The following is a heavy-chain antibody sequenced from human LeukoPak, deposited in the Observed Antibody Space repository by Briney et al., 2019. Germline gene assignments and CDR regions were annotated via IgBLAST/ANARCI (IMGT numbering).Heavy chain of an antibody. CDR2: IYSGGST. Sequence: GGSLRLSCAASGFTVSSNYMSWVRQAPWKGLEWVSVIYSGGSTYYADSVKGRFTISRDNSKNTLYLQMNSLRAEDTAVYYCARVDYGDYGLDPDAFDIWGQGTMVTVSS. CDR1: GFTVSSNY. V-gene: IGHV3-66*01. CDR3: ARVDYGDYGLDPDAFDI. D-gene: IGHD4-17*01. J-gene: IGHJ3*02.